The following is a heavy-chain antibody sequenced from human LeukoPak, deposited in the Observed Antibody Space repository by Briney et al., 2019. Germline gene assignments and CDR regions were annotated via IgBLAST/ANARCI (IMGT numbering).Heavy chain of an antibody. J-gene: IGHJ4*02. CDR1: GFTFSVSA. CDR3: TTRVVVAGSAIDY. Sequence: GGSLRLSCAASGFTFSVSAMHWVRQPSGKGLEWGGHFRTKANSYATAYAASVKGRFTISRDDSKNTAYLEMNSLKIEDTAVYYCTTRVVVAGSAIDYWGQGTLVTVSS. V-gene: IGHV3-73*01. D-gene: IGHD6-19*01. CDR2: FRTKANSYAT.